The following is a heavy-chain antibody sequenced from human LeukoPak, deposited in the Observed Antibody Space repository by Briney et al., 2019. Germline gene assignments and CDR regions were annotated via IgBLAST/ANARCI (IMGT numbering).Heavy chain of an antibody. Sequence: PSETLSLTCAVYGGSISGYYWSWIRQPPGKGLEWIAEIHHSGSANYNPSLKSRVTISIDTSKNRFSLKLSSVTAADTAVYYCARSDYGSGNYYWSLDYWGQGTLVTVSS. CDR3: ARSDYGSGNYYWSLDY. D-gene: IGHD3-10*01. V-gene: IGHV4-34*01. CDR2: IHHSGSA. CDR1: GGSISGYY. J-gene: IGHJ4*02.